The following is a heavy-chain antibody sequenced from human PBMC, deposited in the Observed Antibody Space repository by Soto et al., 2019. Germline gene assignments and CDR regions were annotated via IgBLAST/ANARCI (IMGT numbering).Heavy chain of an antibody. Sequence: PGGSLRLSCAASGFTVSSNYMSWVRQAPGKGLEWVSVIYSGGSTYYADSVKGRFTISRHNSKNTLYLQMNSLRAEDTAVYYCARDQVVVVPGGPFDYWGQGTLVTVSS. J-gene: IGHJ4*02. CDR3: ARDQVVVVPGGPFDY. V-gene: IGHV3-53*04. D-gene: IGHD2-2*01. CDR1: GFTVSSNY. CDR2: IYSGGST.